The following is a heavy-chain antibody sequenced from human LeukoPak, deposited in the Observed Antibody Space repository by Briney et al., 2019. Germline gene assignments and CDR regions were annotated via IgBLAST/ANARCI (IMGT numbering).Heavy chain of an antibody. J-gene: IGHJ4*02. CDR3: AKETGGSNRGIFDY. Sequence: GGPLRLSCAASGFTFSNYGMHWVRQAPAKGLEWVAFIVYDGSHKYYADSVKGRFTISRDNSKNTLYLQMNSLRAEDTAIYYCAKETGGSNRGIFDYWGQGTLVTVSS. CDR2: IVYDGSHK. CDR1: GFTFSNYG. V-gene: IGHV3-30*02. D-gene: IGHD4-23*01.